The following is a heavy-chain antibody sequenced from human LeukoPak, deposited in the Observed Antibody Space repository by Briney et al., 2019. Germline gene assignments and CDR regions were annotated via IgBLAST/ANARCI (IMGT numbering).Heavy chain of an antibody. CDR3: ARDDDYGDYGMDV. J-gene: IGHJ6*02. Sequence: ASVKVSCKASGYTFTSYGITWVRQAPGQGLEWMGWISAYNGNTNYAQKLQGRVTMTTDTSTTTAYMELRSLRSDDTAVYYCARDDDYGDYGMDVWGQGTTVTVSS. CDR2: ISAYNGNT. CDR1: GYTFTSYG. V-gene: IGHV1-18*01. D-gene: IGHD4-17*01.